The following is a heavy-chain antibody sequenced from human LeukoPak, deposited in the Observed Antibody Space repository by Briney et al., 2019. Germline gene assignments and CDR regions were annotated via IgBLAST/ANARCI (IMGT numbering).Heavy chain of an antibody. CDR1: GFTFSSYA. V-gene: IGHV3-23*01. D-gene: IGHD3-22*01. CDR2: ISGSGGST. Sequence: PGGSLRLSCAASGFTFSSYAMSWVRQAPGKGLEWVSAISGSGGSTYYADSVKGRFTISRDNSKNTLYLQMNSLRAEDTAVYYCATLPRGGYYDSSGRLEYFDYWGQGTLVTVSS. J-gene: IGHJ4*02. CDR3: ATLPRGGYYDSSGRLEYFDY.